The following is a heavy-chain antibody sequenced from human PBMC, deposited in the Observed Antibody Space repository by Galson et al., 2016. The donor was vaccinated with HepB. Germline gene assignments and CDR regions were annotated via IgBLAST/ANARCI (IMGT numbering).Heavy chain of an antibody. CDR3: ARDVHPGYLDY. Sequence: SVKVSCKASGFTFTTYYFHWVRQAPGQGLEWMGMIDPSFGSTRFAHNFQDRVTMTRDTSTDTVYMELSSLRSEDTAVYYCARDVHPGYLDYWGQGTLVTVSS. CDR1: GFTFTTYY. J-gene: IGHJ4*02. V-gene: IGHV1-46*01. CDR2: IDPSFGST.